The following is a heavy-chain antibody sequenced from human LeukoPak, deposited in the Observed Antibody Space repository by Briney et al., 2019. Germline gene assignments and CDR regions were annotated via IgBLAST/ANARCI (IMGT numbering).Heavy chain of an antibody. Sequence: GASVKVSCKASGYTFTSYGISWVRQAPGQGLEWMGWISAYNGNANYAQKLQGRVTMTTDTSTSTAYMELRSLRSDDTAVYYCARDLGTWELLGNFDYWGQGTLVTVSS. V-gene: IGHV1-18*01. D-gene: IGHD1-26*01. CDR1: GYTFTSYG. CDR2: ISAYNGNA. J-gene: IGHJ4*02. CDR3: ARDLGTWELLGNFDY.